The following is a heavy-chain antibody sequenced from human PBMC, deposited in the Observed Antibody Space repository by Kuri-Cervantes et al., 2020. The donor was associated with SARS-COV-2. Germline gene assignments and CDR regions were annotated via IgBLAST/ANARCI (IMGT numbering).Heavy chain of an antibody. CDR2: INHSGST. Sequence: SETLSLTCAVYGGSFSGYYWTWIRQPPGKGLEWIGEINHSGSTNYNPSLKSRVTTSVDTSKNQISLKLSSVTAADTAVYYCARRLWSGYSFRYYHYMDVWGKGTTVTVSS. CDR1: GGSFSGYY. D-gene: IGHD3-3*01. J-gene: IGHJ6*03. V-gene: IGHV4-34*01. CDR3: ARRLWSGYSFRYYHYMDV.